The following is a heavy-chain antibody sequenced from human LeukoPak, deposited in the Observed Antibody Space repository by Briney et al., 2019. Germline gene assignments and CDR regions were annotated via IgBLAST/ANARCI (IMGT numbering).Heavy chain of an antibody. J-gene: IGHJ4*02. Sequence: GESLKISCKGSGYSFTSYWIGWVRQMPGKGLEWMGIIYPGDSDTRYSPSFQGQVTISADKSISTAYLQWSSLKASDTAMYYCASYYYDSSGYSESYFDYWGLGTLVTVPS. CDR3: ASYYYDSSGYSESYFDY. V-gene: IGHV5-51*01. CDR1: GYSFTSYW. CDR2: IYPGDSDT. D-gene: IGHD3-22*01.